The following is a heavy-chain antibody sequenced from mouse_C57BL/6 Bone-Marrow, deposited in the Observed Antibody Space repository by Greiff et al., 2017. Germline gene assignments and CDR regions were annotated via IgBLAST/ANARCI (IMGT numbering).Heavy chain of an antibody. CDR2: IRNKANNHAT. J-gene: IGHJ4*01. CDR1: GFTFSDAW. V-gene: IGHV6-6*01. Sequence: VQLQQSGGGLVQPGGSMKLSCAASGFTFSDAWMDWVRQSPEKGLEWVAEIRNKANNHATYYAESVKGRFTISRDDSKSSVYLQMNSLRAEDTGIYYCTSSSPLYAMDYWGQGTSVTVSS. D-gene: IGHD1-1*01. CDR3: TSSSPLYAMDY.